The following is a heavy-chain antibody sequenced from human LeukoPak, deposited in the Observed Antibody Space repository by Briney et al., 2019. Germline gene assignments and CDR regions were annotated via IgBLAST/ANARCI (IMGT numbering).Heavy chain of an antibody. D-gene: IGHD3-10*01. CDR3: AREITMVRGVIIPYFDY. J-gene: IGHJ4*02. CDR1: GGTFSNYA. CDR2: IIPIFGTA. V-gene: IGHV1-69*05. Sequence: SVKVSCKASGGTFSNYAISWVRQAPGQGLEWMGGIIPIFGTANYAQKFQGRVTITTDESTSTAYMELSSLRSEDTAVYYCAREITMVRGVIIPYFDYWGQGTLVTVSS.